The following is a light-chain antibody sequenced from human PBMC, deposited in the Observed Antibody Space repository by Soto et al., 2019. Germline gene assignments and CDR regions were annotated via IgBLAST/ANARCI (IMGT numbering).Light chain of an antibody. CDR1: QGITDY. J-gene: IGKJ1*01. Sequence: DIQMTQSPSSLSASVGDRVTITCRASQGITDYLAWYQQKPGQVPNLLIYAASTLQSGVPSRFSGSGSGTDVTLTITGLQTEDVATYYCQTYNSAPWTFGQGTKVEIK. CDR3: QTYNSAPWT. CDR2: AAS. V-gene: IGKV1-27*01.